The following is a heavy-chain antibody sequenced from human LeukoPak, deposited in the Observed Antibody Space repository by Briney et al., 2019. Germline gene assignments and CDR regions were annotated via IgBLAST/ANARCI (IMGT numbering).Heavy chain of an antibody. Sequence: GGSLRLSCAASGFTFSSYGMSWVRQAPGKGLEWVSYISSSGSTIYYADSVKGRFTISRDNAKNSLYLQMNSLRAEDTAVYYCASPRAHDAFDIWGQGTMVTVSS. V-gene: IGHV3-48*04. CDR2: ISSSGSTI. CDR1: GFTFSSYG. J-gene: IGHJ3*02. CDR3: ASPRAHDAFDI.